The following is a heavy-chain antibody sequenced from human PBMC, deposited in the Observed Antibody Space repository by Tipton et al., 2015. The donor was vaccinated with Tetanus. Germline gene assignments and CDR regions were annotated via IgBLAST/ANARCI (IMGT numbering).Heavy chain of an antibody. V-gene: IGHV1-3*04. J-gene: IGHJ4*02. Sequence: QLVQSGPEVKKPGASVKVSCKASGYTFIRYAMHWVRQAPGQRPEWMGWINTGNGHTKYSQKLQGRVTFTRNTSATTSYMELSSLNSEDTAMYYCARAPNRISRAYDFWGQGTQITVSS. CDR1: GYTFIRYA. CDR2: INTGNGHT. D-gene: IGHD1-14*01. CDR3: ARAPNRISRAYDF.